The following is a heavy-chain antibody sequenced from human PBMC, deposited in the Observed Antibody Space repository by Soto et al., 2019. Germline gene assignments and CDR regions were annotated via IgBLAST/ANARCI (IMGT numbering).Heavy chain of an antibody. CDR2: IYYSGST. CDR3: ARQNYDILTGYSYYYYYMDV. CDR1: GGSVSSGSYY. J-gene: IGHJ6*03. Sequence: SETLSLTCTVSGGSVSSGSYYWSWIRQPPGKGLEWIGYIYYSGSTNYSPSFQGQVTISADKSISTAYLQWSSLKASDTAMYYCARQNYDILTGYSYYYYYMDVWGKGTTVTSP. D-gene: IGHD3-9*01. V-gene: IGHV4-61*03.